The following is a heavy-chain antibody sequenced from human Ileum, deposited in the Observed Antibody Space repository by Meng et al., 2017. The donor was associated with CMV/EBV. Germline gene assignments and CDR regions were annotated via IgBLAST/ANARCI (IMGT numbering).Heavy chain of an antibody. V-gene: IGHV4-34*10. J-gene: IGHJ6*02. Sequence: SETLSLTCAVYGGSLSGYYWSWIRQPPGKGLECIGEINHSGSTNYNPSLKSRVTMSVDTSNNQFSLRLSSVTAADTAVYYCARDHKSGITLDVWGQGTTVTVSS. CDR1: GGSLSGYY. CDR2: INHSGST. CDR3: ARDHKSGITLDV. D-gene: IGHD3-10*01.